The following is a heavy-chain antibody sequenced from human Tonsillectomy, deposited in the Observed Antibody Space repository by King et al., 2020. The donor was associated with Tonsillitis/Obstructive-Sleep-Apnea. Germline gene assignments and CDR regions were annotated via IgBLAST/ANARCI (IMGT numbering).Heavy chain of an antibody. CDR2: IYPGDSDT. CDR1: GYSFSTYW. V-gene: IGHV5-51*01. Sequence: VQLVESGAEVIQPGESLKISCKGSGYSFSTYWIAWVRQMPGRGLEWMGIIYPGDSDTRYSPSFKGQVTISADKSISTAYLQWSSLKASDTAMYYCARHGSGSYYLPFDYWGQGTLVTVSS. CDR3: ARHGSGSYYLPFDY. J-gene: IGHJ4*02. D-gene: IGHD3-10*01.